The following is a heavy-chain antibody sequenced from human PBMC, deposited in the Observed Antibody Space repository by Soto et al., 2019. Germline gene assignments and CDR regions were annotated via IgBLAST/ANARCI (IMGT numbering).Heavy chain of an antibody. CDR2: IYYSVTT. CDR1: GCSISDYY. J-gene: IGHJ6*02. V-gene: IGHV4-59*08. CDR3: ARQSGGYYYYGMDV. D-gene: IGHD1-26*01. Sequence: SGTLSLTRTLSGCSISDYYWGWIPPPTGKGLEWIGYIYYSVTTNYSPSLKSRVTISVDTSKNQFSLKLSSVTAADSAIYYCARQSGGYYYYGMDVWGQGTTVTVSS.